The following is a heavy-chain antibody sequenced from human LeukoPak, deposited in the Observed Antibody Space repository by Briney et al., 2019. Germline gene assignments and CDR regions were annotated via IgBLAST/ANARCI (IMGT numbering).Heavy chain of an antibody. D-gene: IGHD2-15*01. CDR1: GYSISSGFY. V-gene: IGHV4-38-2*02. CDR2: IYHSGST. Sequence: SETLSLTCTVSGYSISSGFYWGWIRQPPGKGLEWIGSIYHSGSTYYNPSLESRVTISVDTSKNQFSLKVISVTAADTAVYYCARGVGYCSGGRCPFDYWGRGTQVTVSS. CDR3: ARGVGYCSGGRCPFDY. J-gene: IGHJ4*01.